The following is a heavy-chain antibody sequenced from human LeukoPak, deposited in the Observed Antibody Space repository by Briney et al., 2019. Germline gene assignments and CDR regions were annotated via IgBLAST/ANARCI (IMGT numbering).Heavy chain of an antibody. D-gene: IGHD3-9*01. CDR1: GGSFSGYY. J-gene: IGHJ6*02. Sequence: SETLSLTCAVYGGSFSGYYWSWIRQPPGKGLEWIGEINHSGSTNYNPSLKSRVTISVDTSKNQFSLKLSSVTAGDTAVYYCARDGYYDILTGYGYYGMDVWGQGTTVTVSS. CDR3: ARDGYYDILTGYGYYGMDV. V-gene: IGHV4-34*01. CDR2: INHSGST.